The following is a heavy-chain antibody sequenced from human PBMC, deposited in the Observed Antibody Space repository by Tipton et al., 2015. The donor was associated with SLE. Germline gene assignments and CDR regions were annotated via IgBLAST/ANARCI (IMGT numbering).Heavy chain of an antibody. CDR3: ARRDRRLFQH. Sequence: TLSLTCTVSGGSISSQYWSWIRQPPGKGLEWIGYVYSSGSTNYNPFLKSRVTISVDMSKNQFSLKLSSVTAADTAVYYCARRDRRLFQHWGQGTLVTVSS. V-gene: IGHV4-59*08. CDR1: GGSISSQY. CDR2: VYSSGST. J-gene: IGHJ1*01. D-gene: IGHD1-14*01.